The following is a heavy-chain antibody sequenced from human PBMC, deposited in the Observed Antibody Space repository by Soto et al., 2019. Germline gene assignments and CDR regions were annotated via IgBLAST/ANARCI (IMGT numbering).Heavy chain of an antibody. D-gene: IGHD3-22*01. CDR3: AKGSQYYYDSSGYFDY. CDR2: IRGIGSGT. CDR1: GFTFSAYA. Sequence: GSLRLSCAASGFTFSAYAMNWVRQAPGKGLEWVSAIRGIGSGTYYADSVKGRFTISRDNSKNTVYLQIDSLRAEDTAVYYCAKGSQYYYDSSGYFDYWGLGTLVTVSS. V-gene: IGHV3-23*01. J-gene: IGHJ4*02.